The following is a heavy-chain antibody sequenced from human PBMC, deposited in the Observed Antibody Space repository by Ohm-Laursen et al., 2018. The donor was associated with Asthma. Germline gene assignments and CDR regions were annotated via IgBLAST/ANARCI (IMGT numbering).Heavy chain of an antibody. J-gene: IGHJ4*02. Sequence: SLRLSCSASGFTFSTYWMHWVRQAPGKGLVWVSRVYGDGSNTIYADSVKGRFTISRDNAKNTLYLQMNSLRAEDTAVYYCTRGGHYGSYFDYWGQGTLVTVSP. CDR2: VYGDGSNT. D-gene: IGHD4-17*01. V-gene: IGHV3-74*01. CDR1: GFTFSTYW. CDR3: TRGGHYGSYFDY.